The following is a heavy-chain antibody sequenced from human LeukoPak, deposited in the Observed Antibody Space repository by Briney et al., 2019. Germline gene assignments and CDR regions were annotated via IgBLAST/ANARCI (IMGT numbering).Heavy chain of an antibody. V-gene: IGHV3-7*01. CDR3: ARGLYYFDY. Sequence: GGSLRLSCAASGFTFNFFWMTWVRQAPGKGLEWVANIKHDGSEKYYLDSVKGRFTISRDNANNSLFLQMNSLRAEDTALYYCARGLYYFDYWGQGTLVTVSS. CDR1: GFTFNFFW. J-gene: IGHJ4*02. CDR2: IKHDGSEK.